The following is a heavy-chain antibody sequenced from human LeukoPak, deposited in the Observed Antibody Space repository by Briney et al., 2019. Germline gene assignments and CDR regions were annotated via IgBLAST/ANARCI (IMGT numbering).Heavy chain of an antibody. D-gene: IGHD3-10*01. J-gene: IGHJ4*02. CDR2: INHSGST. V-gene: IGHV4-34*01. CDR1: GGSFSGYY. Sequence: PSETLSLSCAVYGGSFSGYYWSWIRQPPGKGLEWIGEINHSGSTNYNPSLKSRVTISVDTSKNQFSLKLSSVTAADTAVYYCARGEQHSGSYDYWGQGTLVTVSS. CDR3: ARGEQHSGSYDY.